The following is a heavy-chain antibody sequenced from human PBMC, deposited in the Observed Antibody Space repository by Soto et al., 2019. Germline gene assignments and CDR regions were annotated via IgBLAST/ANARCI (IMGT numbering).Heavy chain of an antibody. V-gene: IGHV3-48*02. CDR2: ISSGSATI. D-gene: IGHD6-6*01. J-gene: IGHJ2*01. Sequence: EVQLVESGGDLVQPGGSLRLSCAASGFTFSSYSMNWVRQAPGKGLEWVSYISSGSATIYYADSVKGRFTISRDNAKNSLYLQMSSLRDEDTAVYYCARDSASYSSSSGSYWYFDLWGRGTLVTVSS. CDR3: ARDSASYSSSSGSYWYFDL. CDR1: GFTFSSYS.